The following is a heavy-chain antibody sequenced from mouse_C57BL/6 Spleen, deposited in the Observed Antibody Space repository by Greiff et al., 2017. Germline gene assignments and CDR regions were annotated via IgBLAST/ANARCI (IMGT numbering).Heavy chain of an antibody. Sequence: VQLQQSGPGLVQPSQSLSITCTVSGFSLTSYGVHWVRQSPGKGLEWLGVIWSGGSTDYNAAFISRLSISKDNSKSQVFFKMNSLQADDTAIYYFARNRLGYYGWYIDVWGTGTTVTVSS. CDR1: GFSLTSYG. V-gene: IGHV2-2*01. D-gene: IGHD1-1*01. CDR2: IWSGGST. J-gene: IGHJ1*03. CDR3: ARNRLGYYGWYIDV.